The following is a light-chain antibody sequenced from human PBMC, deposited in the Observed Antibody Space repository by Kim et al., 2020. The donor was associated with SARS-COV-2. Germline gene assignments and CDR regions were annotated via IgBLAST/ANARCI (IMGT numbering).Light chain of an antibody. CDR1: KLGDKY. J-gene: IGLJ2*01. V-gene: IGLV3-1*01. CDR3: QAWDSITVL. Sequence: SYELTQPPSVSVSPGQTASITCSGDKLGDKYACWYQQKPGQSPVLVIYQDSKRPSGIPERFSGSNSGNPATLTISGTQAMDEADYYCQAWDSITVLFGGGTQLTAL. CDR2: QDS.